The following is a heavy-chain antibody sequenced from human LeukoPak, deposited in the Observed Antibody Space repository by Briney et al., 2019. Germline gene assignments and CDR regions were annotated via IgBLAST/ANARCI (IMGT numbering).Heavy chain of an antibody. V-gene: IGHV3-15*01. J-gene: IGHJ4*02. CDR1: GVTLTSAW. CDR3: GFGPPKQYDY. Sequence: GGSLRLSCAVSGVTLTSAWMSWVRQAPGKGLEWVGRIKGKTAVGAPDYVASVKGRFTVSRDNFQNTLFLQMNSLRAEDTAVYYCGFGPPKQYDYWGQGTLVTVAS. D-gene: IGHD3-3*01. CDR2: IKGKTAVGAP.